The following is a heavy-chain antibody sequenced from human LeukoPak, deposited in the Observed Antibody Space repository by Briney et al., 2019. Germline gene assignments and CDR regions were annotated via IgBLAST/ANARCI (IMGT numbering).Heavy chain of an antibody. V-gene: IGHV3-9*01. CDR1: GFTFDDYA. J-gene: IGHJ3*02. CDR3: AKDIGWLPHDAFGI. D-gene: IGHD3-22*01. Sequence: PGRSLRLSCADSGFTFDDYAMQWVRQAPGKGLEWVSGISWNSGSIGYADSVKGRFTISRDNAKNSLYLQMNSLRAEDTALYYCAKDIGWLPHDAFGIWGQCTMVTVSS. CDR2: ISWNSGSI.